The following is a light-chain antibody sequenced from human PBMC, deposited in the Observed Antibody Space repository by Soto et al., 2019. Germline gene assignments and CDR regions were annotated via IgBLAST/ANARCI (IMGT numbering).Light chain of an antibody. CDR3: QQSYSTPQT. CDR2: AAS. Sequence: DIQMTQSPSSLSASLRDRVTMTCRASQSISSYLNWYQQKPGKAPKLLIYAASSLQSGVPSRFSGSGSGTDFTLTISSLQPEDFATYYCQQSYSTPQTFGQGTKVDIK. CDR1: QSISSY. V-gene: IGKV1-39*01. J-gene: IGKJ1*01.